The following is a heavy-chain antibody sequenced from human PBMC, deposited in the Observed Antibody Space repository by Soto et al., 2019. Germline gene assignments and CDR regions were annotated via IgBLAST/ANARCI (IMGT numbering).Heavy chain of an antibody. CDR3: ARDDYSNYGRFDY. D-gene: IGHD4-4*01. CDR2: INPNSGGT. Sequence: ASVKVSCKASGYTFTSYGISWVRQAPGQGLEWMGWINPNSGGTNYAQKFQGWVTMTRDTSISTAYMELSRLRSDDTAVYYCARDDYSNYGRFDYWGQGTLVTVSS. V-gene: IGHV1-2*04. CDR1: GYTFTSYG. J-gene: IGHJ4*02.